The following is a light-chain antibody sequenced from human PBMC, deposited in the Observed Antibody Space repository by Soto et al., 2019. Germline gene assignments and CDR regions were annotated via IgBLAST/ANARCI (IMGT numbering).Light chain of an antibody. CDR2: DVS. CDR1: VTDVGGYNY. Sequence: QSALTQSASVSGSPGQSIAISCTGTVTDVGGYNYVSWYQHHPGKAPKLLIYDVSHRPSGVSNRFSGSKSGNTASLTISGLQADDEGDYYCSSFSSTNSLIFGGGTKLTVL. CDR3: SSFSSTNSLI. V-gene: IGLV2-14*03. J-gene: IGLJ2*01.